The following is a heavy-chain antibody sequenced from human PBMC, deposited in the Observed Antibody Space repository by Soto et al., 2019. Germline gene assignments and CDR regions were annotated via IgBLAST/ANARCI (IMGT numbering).Heavy chain of an antibody. CDR1: GGSISSSNW. V-gene: IGHV4-4*02. Sequence: ETLSLTCAVSGGSISSSNWWSWVRQPPGKGLEWIGEIYHSGSTNYNPSLKSRVTISVDKSKNQFSLKLSSVTAADTAVYYCARDNSGSPRFRYYYYYYGMDVWGQGTTVTVSS. J-gene: IGHJ6*02. D-gene: IGHD1-26*01. CDR3: ARDNSGSPRFRYYYYYYGMDV. CDR2: IYHSGST.